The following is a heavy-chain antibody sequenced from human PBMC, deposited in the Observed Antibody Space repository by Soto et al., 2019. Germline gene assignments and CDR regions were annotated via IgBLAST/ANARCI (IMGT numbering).Heavy chain of an antibody. V-gene: IGHV1-8*01. J-gene: IGHJ4*01. CDR3: ARKCYRDFDWLVDH. D-gene: IGHD3-9*01. CDR1: GYSFTNYD. CDR2: MNPNSGKT. Sequence: QVQLVQSGAEVKKPGASVKVSCKASGYSFTNYDINWVRQVTGQGLEWMGWMNPNSGKTGYAQKFQGRVTMTRNTSITTAYMEPSGLASDDTAVYYCARKCYRDFDWLVDHWGQGTLVTVTS.